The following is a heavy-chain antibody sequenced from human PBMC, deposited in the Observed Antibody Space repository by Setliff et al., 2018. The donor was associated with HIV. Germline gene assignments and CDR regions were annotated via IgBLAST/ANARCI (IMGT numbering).Heavy chain of an antibody. CDR3: TRGKYFDL. CDR2: ISTYYGST. Sequence: EASVKVSCKASGGTFSSYAISWVRQAPGQGLEWMGGISTYYGSTDYAEKVQDRVTMTTDTSATTVYIELRNLTSDDTAVYYCTRGKYFDLWGQGTLVTVSS. J-gene: IGHJ4*02. V-gene: IGHV1-18*01. CDR1: GGTFSSYA.